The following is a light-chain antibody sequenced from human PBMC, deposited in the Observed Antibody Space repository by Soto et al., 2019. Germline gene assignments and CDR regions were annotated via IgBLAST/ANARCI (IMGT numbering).Light chain of an antibody. V-gene: IGLV2-14*01. CDR2: EVS. CDR3: TSYTSISLYV. Sequence: QSVLTQPASVSGSPGQSITISCTGTSXDVGGYNYVSWYQQHPGKAPKLMIYEVSNRPSGVSNRFSGSKSGNTASLTISGLQAVDEADYYCTSYTSISLYVFGTGTKSPS. J-gene: IGLJ1*01. CDR1: SXDVGGYNY.